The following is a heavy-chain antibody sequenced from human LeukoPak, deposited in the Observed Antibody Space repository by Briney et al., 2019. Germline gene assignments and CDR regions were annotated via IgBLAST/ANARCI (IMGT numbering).Heavy chain of an antibody. CDR3: ASLGYCSSTSCYAFDI. J-gene: IGHJ3*02. CDR1: GGTFSRYG. Sequence: SVKVSWKESGGTFSRYGIRWVRQAPGEGREWRGGNISIYDPPNDAQRFQASVKITANKSTSTAYMELSSLRSEHTALYYCASLGYCSSTSCYAFDIWGQGTMVTVSS. V-gene: IGHV1-69*06. D-gene: IGHD2-2*01. CDR2: NISIYDPP.